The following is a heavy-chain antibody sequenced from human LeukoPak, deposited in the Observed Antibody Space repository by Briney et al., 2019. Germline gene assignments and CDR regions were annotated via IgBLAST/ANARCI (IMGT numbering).Heavy chain of an antibody. CDR1: GGSFSDYY. D-gene: IGHD5-18*01. CDR2: INHSGNT. CDR3: ARGLRRYSKAFPFDY. J-gene: IGHJ4*02. Sequence: SETLSLTCAVYGGSFSDYYWSWIRQPPGKGLEWIGEINHSGNTIYNPSLKSRVTISVDTSKNQFSLRLSSVTAANTTVYYCARGLRRYSKAFPFDYWGQGTLVTVSS. V-gene: IGHV4-34*01.